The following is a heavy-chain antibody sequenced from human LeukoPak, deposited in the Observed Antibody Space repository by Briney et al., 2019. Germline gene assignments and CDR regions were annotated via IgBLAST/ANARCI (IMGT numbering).Heavy chain of an antibody. CDR3: GRIRTEFCVTTRCRNFAR. D-gene: IGHD3-22*01. V-gene: IGHV3-30*03. CDR1: GFTVSDNY. Sequence: GGSLRLSCAASGFTVSDNYMTWVRQAPGKGLEWVAVILYDGSIKHYAESVKGRFTISRDNSKNTLDLQMNSLGVEDTAVYHWGRIRTEFCVTTRCRNFARGGRGPL. J-gene: IGHJ2*01. CDR2: ILYDGSIK.